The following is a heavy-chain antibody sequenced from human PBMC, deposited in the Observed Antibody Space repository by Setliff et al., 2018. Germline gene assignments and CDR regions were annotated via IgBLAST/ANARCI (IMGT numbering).Heavy chain of an antibody. D-gene: IGHD3-22*01. Sequence: SETLSLTCTVSGVSISSNSYYWGWIRQPPGKGLEWIGSMYYGGDTYYNPSLKSRLTMSVDTSKNQFSLNLISVTAADTALYYCARAPRYFDATGSYFDSWGQGTLVTVSS. V-gene: IGHV4-39*07. CDR2: MYYGGDT. J-gene: IGHJ4*02. CDR1: GVSISSNSYY. CDR3: ARAPRYFDATGSYFDS.